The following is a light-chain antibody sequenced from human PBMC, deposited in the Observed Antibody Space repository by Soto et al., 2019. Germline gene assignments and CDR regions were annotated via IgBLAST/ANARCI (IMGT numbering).Light chain of an antibody. Sequence: DIKMTQSPSSLSASLGDKLTISCRANQGITHFLNWYQKKPGEVPKLLIYAASRLESGVPSRFSGSGSGTDFALTINSLQPEDFATYYCQQSYTTPRLSFGGGTKVAIK. V-gene: IGKV1-39*01. J-gene: IGKJ4*01. CDR1: QGITHF. CDR3: QQSYTTPRLS. CDR2: AAS.